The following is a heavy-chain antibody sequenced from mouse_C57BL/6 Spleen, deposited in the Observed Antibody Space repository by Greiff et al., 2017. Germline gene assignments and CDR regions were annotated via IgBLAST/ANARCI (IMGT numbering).Heavy chain of an antibody. Sequence: EVQLQQSGPELVKPGASVKISCYASGYTFTDYYMNWVKQSHGKRLEWIGDINPNNGGTNYNPKFKSKTTLTGDKSTSTDYMELRSLTSEDSAVYYCARDYGGSAMDYWGQGTSVTVSS. V-gene: IGHV1-26*01. CDR1: GYTFTDYY. CDR2: INPNNGGT. CDR3: ARDYGGSAMDY. J-gene: IGHJ4*01. D-gene: IGHD1-1*01.